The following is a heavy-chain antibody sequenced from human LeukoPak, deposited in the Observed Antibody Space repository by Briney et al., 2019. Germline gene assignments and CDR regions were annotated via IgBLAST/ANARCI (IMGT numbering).Heavy chain of an antibody. V-gene: IGHV4-4*07. J-gene: IGHJ4*02. CDR1: GGSFSGYY. Sequence: SETLSLTCAVSGGSFSGYYWSWIRQPAGKGLEWIGRIYTGGSTNYNPSLKSRVTISVDTSKNQFSLKLSSVTAADTAVYYCARQNPVNTLSSWGQGTLVTVSS. D-gene: IGHD2/OR15-2a*01. CDR3: ARQNPVNTLSS. CDR2: IYTGGST.